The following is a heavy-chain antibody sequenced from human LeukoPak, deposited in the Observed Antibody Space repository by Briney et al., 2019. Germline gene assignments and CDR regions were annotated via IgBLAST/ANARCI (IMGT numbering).Heavy chain of an antibody. CDR3: VRDSGWYRFFY. Sequence: GTLSLTCAVSGGSIDSRNWWSWVRQAPGKGLEWVGMIKEDGSQKYYVDSVRGRFTISRDNAKNSLYLEMNSLRAEDAAVYYCVRDSGWYRFFYWGQGTLVTVSS. CDR1: GSIDSRNW. D-gene: IGHD6-13*01. J-gene: IGHJ4*02. V-gene: IGHV3-7*03. CDR2: IKEDGSQK.